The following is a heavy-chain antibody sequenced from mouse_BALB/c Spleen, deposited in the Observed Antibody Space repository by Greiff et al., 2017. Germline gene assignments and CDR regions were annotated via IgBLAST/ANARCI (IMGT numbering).Heavy chain of an antibody. CDR1: GYTFTSYW. D-gene: IGHD1-1*01. CDR3: TRSSYYYGSKVSLDY. CDR2: IYPGSGST. J-gene: IGHJ2*01. Sequence: LQQPGSELVRPGASVKLSCKASGYTFTSYWMHWVKQRHGQGLEWIGNIYPGSGSTNYDEKFKSKGTLTVDTSSSTAYMHLSSLTSEDSAVYYCTRSSYYYGSKVSLDYWGQGTTLTVSS. V-gene: IGHV1S22*01.